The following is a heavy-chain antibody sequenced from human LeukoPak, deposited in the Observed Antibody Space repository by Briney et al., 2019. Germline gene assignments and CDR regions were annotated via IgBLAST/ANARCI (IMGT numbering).Heavy chain of an antibody. Sequence: GGSLRLSCAASGFIFSDYYMSWIRQAPGEGLEWVSYISRSGSIIYYADSVKGRFTISRDNAKNSLYLQMNSLRAEDTAVYYCARVSRYYFDYWGQGTLVTVSS. CDR3: ARVSRYYFDY. CDR1: GFIFSDYY. V-gene: IGHV3-11*01. CDR2: ISRSGSII. J-gene: IGHJ4*02.